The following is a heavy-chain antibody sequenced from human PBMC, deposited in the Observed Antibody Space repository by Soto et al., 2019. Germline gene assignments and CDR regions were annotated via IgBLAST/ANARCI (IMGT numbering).Heavy chain of an antibody. CDR1: GYTFTGYY. CDR3: ARVLGISSSSAFDN. D-gene: IGHD6-13*01. J-gene: IGHJ3*02. CDR2: INPNSGGT. V-gene: IGHV1-2*04. Sequence: GASVKVSCKASGYTFTGYYMHWVRQAPGQGLEWMGWINPNSGGTNYAQKFQGWVTMTRDTSISTAYMELSRLRSDDTAVYYCARVLGISSSSAFDNWGPGTMVTVSS.